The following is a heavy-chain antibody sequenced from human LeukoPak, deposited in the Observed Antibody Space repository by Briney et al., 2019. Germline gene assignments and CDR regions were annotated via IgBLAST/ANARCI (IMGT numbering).Heavy chain of an antibody. Sequence: ASVKVSCKASGGTFSSYAISWVRQAPGQGLEWMGGIIPNSGGTNYAQKFQGRVTMTRDTSISTAYMELSRLRSDDTAVYYCARGFASSGYLPLDYWGQGTLVTVSS. CDR2: IIPNSGGT. V-gene: IGHV1-2*02. CDR3: ARGFASSGYLPLDY. J-gene: IGHJ4*02. D-gene: IGHD3-22*01. CDR1: GGTFSSYA.